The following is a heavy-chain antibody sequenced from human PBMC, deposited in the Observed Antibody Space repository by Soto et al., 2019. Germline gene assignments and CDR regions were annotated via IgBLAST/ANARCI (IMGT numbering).Heavy chain of an antibody. D-gene: IGHD2-2*01. CDR3: ARGWFQLLNNWFDT. CDR1: GFTFRDYF. V-gene: IGHV3-11*01. CDR2: ISSSRTNI. Sequence: GGPLRPCSPASGFTFRDYFMPWIRQAPGKGLECVSYISSSRTNIYYEDSVMGRFTISRNNATNSLYLHMNSLRAEDTAVNYYARGWFQLLNNWFDTWGRGTLVTVSS. J-gene: IGHJ5*02.